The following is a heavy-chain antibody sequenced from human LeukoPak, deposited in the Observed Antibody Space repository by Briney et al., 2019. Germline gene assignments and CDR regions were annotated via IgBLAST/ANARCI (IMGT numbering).Heavy chain of an antibody. D-gene: IGHD3-10*01. CDR2: INHSGST. Sequence: SETLSLTCAVYGGSFSGYYWSWIRQPPGKGLEWIGEINHSGSTNYNPSLKSRVTISVDTSKNQFSLRLSSVTAADTAVYYCARGRVRGVIITGFDPWGQGTLVTVSS. V-gene: IGHV4-34*01. CDR3: ARGRVRGVIITGFDP. CDR1: GGSFSGYY. J-gene: IGHJ5*02.